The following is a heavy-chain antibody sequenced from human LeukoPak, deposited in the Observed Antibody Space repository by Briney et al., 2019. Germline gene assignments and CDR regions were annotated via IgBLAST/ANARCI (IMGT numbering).Heavy chain of an antibody. D-gene: IGHD3-22*01. CDR2: IKTKTDGGTT. Sequence: GGSLRLSCAASGFTVSNAWMSWVRQAPGKGLEWVGRIKTKTDGGTTDYAAPVKGRFTISRDDSKNTLYLQMNSLKTEDTAVYYCTTVQYYYDYSGYQYYFDYWGQGTLVTVSS. CDR3: TTVQYYYDYSGYQYYFDY. J-gene: IGHJ4*02. CDR1: GFTVSNAW. V-gene: IGHV3-15*01.